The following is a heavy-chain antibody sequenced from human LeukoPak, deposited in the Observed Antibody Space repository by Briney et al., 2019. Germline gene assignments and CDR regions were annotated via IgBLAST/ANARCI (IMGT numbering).Heavy chain of an antibody. V-gene: IGHV3-23*01. CDR3: AKDKYYYGSGSYNWFDP. CDR1: GFTFSSYA. D-gene: IGHD3-10*01. CDR2: ISGSGGST. J-gene: IGHJ5*02. Sequence: PGGSLRLSCAASGFTFSSYAMSWVRQAPGKGLEWVSAISGSGGSTYYADSVKGRFTISRDNSKNTLYLQMNSLRAEDTAVYYCAKDKYYYGSGSYNWFDPWGQGTLVTVSS.